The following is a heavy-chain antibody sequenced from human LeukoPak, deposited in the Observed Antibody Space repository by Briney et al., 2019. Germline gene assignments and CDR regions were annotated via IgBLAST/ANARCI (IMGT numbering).Heavy chain of an antibody. CDR2: ISSSSSYI. D-gene: IGHD6-13*01. CDR1: GFTFSSFS. J-gene: IGHJ4*02. V-gene: IGHV3-21*01. CDR3: ARDSEGSSWAYYFDY. Sequence: KTGVCLRLSCAASGFTFSSFSMNWVRQAPGKGLEWVSSISSSSSYIYYADSVKGRFTISRDNAKNSLYLQTNSLRAEDTAVYYCARDSEGSSWAYYFDYWGQGTLVTVSS.